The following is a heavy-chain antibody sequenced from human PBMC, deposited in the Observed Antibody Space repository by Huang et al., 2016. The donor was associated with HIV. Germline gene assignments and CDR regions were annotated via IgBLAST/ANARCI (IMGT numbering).Heavy chain of an antibody. CDR2: INNDGSIK. Sequence: EVQLVESGGGLVQPGGSLRLSCAASGFPFSSYWMHWGRQAPGKGLVWLSRINNDGSIKTYADSVKGRITISRDNARNTMYLQMTTLSAGDTAVYYCARHRSSGGVEEAFDIWGPGTLVTVAS. D-gene: IGHD2-8*02. J-gene: IGHJ3*02. V-gene: IGHV3-74*03. CDR3: ARHRSSGGVEEAFDI. CDR1: GFPFSSYW.